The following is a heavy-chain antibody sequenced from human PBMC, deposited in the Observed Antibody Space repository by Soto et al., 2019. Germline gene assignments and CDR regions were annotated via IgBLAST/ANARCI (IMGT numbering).Heavy chain of an antibody. CDR2: VYHSGNT. CDR3: ARGSRADYGDYLFDS. J-gene: IGHJ4*02. CDR1: GGSVSSGSYY. D-gene: IGHD4-17*01. Sequence: PSETLSLTCTVSGGSVSSGSYYWSWIRQPPGKGLEWMGYVYHSGNTYYNPSLKTRVTISLDRSQNQFSLKLASVTAADTAVYYCARGSRADYGDYLFDSWGQGTLVTVSS. V-gene: IGHV4-30-2*01.